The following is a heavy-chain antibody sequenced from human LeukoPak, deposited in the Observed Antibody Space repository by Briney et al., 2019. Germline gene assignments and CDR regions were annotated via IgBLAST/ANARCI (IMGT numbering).Heavy chain of an antibody. V-gene: IGHV4-34*01. D-gene: IGHD5-24*01. CDR1: GGSFSGYY. J-gene: IGHJ6*04. CDR3: ARAMAAPYFYYGMDV. Sequence: SETLSLTCAVYGGSFSGYYWSWVRQPPGKGLEWIGEINHSGSTNYNPSLKSRVPISVDPSKNQFSLKLSSVTAADTAVYYCARAMAAPYFYYGMDVWGKGTTVTVSS. CDR2: INHSGST.